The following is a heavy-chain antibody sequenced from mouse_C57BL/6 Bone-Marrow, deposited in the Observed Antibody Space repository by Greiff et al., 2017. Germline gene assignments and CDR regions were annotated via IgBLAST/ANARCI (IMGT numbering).Heavy chain of an antibody. CDR2: IYPGSGST. Sequence: QVQLQQPGAELVKPGASVKMSCKASGYTFTGYWINWVKQRPGQGLEWIGGIYPGSGSTNYNEKFKSKATLTVDTSSSTAYMQLNSLTSEDSAVYYCAKQPRYIDVWGKGTTVTVSS. V-gene: IGHV1-55*01. J-gene: IGHJ1*03. CDR3: AKQPRYIDV. D-gene: IGHD6-1*01. CDR1: GYTFTGYW.